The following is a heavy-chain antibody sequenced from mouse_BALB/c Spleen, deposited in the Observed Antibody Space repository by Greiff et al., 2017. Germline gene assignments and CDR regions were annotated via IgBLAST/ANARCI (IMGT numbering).Heavy chain of an antibody. CDR2: IYPGDGDT. CDR1: GYAFSSYW. J-gene: IGHJ3*01. V-gene: IGHV1-80*01. D-gene: IGHD2-4*01. CDR3: ARKGSLYDYSFAY. Sequence: QVQLQQSGAELVRPGSSVKISCKASGYAFSSYWMNWVKQRPGQGLEWIGQIYPGDGDTNYNGKFKGKATLTADKSSSTAYMQLSSLTSEDSAVYFCARKGSLYDYSFAYWGQGTLVTVSA.